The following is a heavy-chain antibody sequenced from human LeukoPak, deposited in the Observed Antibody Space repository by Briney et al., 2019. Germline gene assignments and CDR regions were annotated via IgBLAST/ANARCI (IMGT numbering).Heavy chain of an antibody. D-gene: IGHD3-22*01. J-gene: IGHJ4*02. V-gene: IGHV1-18*04. Sequence: ASVKVSCKASGYTFGAYYMYWVRQAPGQGLEWMGWISAYNGNTNYAQKLQGRVTMTTDTSTSTAYMELRSLRSDDTAVYYCARSPYRSGYYKPFDYWGQGTLVTVSS. CDR2: ISAYNGNT. CDR1: GYTFGAYY. CDR3: ARSPYRSGYYKPFDY.